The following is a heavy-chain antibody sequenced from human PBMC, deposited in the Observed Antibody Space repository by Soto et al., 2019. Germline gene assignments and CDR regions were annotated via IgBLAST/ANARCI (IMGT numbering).Heavy chain of an antibody. D-gene: IGHD1-26*01. CDR2: IYYSGST. J-gene: IGHJ5*02. CDR1: GGSISSGGYY. Sequence: QVQLQESGPGLVKPSQTLSLTCTVSGGSISSGGYYWSWIRQHPGKGLEWIGYIYYSGSTYYNPSLKSRVTIPVDTAKNAFSLKLSSVTAADTAVYYCARGPGKSSHNWFDPWGQGTLVTVSS. V-gene: IGHV4-31*03. CDR3: ARGPGKSSHNWFDP.